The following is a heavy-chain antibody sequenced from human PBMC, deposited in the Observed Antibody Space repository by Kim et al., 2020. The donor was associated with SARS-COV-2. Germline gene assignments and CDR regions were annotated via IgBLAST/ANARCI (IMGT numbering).Heavy chain of an antibody. Sequence: GGSLRLSCAASGFRFSSYGMHWVRQAPGKGLEWVSIIWYDGTNKYYADPVKGRFTISRDNSKNTVYLQMNSLRDEDTAVYYCAKDSNDDYVWGSFDYWG. D-gene: IGHD3-16*01. CDR3: AKDSNDDYVWGSFDY. J-gene: IGHJ4*01. V-gene: IGHV3-33*06. CDR1: GFRFSSYG. CDR2: IWYDGTNK.